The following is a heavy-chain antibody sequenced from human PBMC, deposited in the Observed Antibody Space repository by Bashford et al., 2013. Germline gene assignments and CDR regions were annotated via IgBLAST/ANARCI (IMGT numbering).Heavy chain of an antibody. CDR2: FGGSSGNT. Sequence: VRQAPGKGLEWVSTFGGSSGNTYYADSVKGQFTISRDNSKNTLYLQMNSLRAEDSAVYYCAKKGAKCSGGSCYHYYFDYWGQGTPVTVSS. V-gene: IGHV3-23*01. CDR3: AKKGAKCSGGSCYHYYFDY. D-gene: IGHD2-15*01. J-gene: IGHJ4*02.